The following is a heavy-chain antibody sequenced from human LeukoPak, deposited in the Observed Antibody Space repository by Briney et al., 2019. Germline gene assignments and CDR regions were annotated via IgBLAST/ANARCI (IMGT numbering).Heavy chain of an antibody. D-gene: IGHD5-24*01. J-gene: IGHJ4*02. Sequence: GGSLRLSCAASGFTFSSYSMNWVRQAPGKGLEWVSSISSSSSYIYYADSVKGRFTISRDNAKNSLYLQMNSLRAEDTAVYYCARPRSLEMATRYDYWGQGTLVTVSS. CDR3: ARPRSLEMATRYDY. CDR1: GFTFSSYS. CDR2: ISSSSSYI. V-gene: IGHV3-21*04.